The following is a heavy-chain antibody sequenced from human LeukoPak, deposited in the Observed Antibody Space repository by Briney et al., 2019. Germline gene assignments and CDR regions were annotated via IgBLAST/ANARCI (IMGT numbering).Heavy chain of an antibody. CDR2: FYYSGST. CDR3: ARSQGGNFYLNYFDY. D-gene: IGHD1-26*01. CDR1: GGSFSSYY. Sequence: SETLSLTCTVTGGSFSSYYWSWIRQPPGKGLEWIGHFYYSGSTNYNPPLQSRVTISVDTSRNQFSLRLTSVTAADTAVYYCARSQGGNFYLNYFDYWGQGALVTVSS. J-gene: IGHJ4*02. V-gene: IGHV4-59*12.